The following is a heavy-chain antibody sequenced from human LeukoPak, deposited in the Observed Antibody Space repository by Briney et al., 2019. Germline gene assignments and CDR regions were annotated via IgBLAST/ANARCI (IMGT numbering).Heavy chain of an antibody. CDR1: GGSIGWDY. Sequence: SESLSLTCTVSGGSIGWDYWSWIRQSAGKGLEWIGRIYKSGTTNYNPSFRSRVTMSVDTSKNHFSLTPTSVTAADTAVYYCAREESYQDTNGYSYFFDSWGQGSLVTVSS. D-gene: IGHD3-22*01. V-gene: IGHV4-4*07. CDR2: IYKSGTT. CDR3: AREESYQDTNGYSYFFDS. J-gene: IGHJ4*02.